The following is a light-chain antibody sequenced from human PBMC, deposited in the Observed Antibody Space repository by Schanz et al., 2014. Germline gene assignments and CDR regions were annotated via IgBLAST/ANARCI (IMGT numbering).Light chain of an antibody. CDR2: DVS. Sequence: QSVLTQPASVSGSPGQSITISCTGTSSDVGGYNFVSWYQQYPGKAPKLLIYDVSNWPSGVPDRFSGSKSANTASLTISGLQAEDEADYYCSSYTSNSSPVFGGGTKLTVL. CDR3: SSYTSNSSPV. V-gene: IGLV2-14*01. CDR1: SSDVGGYNF. J-gene: IGLJ3*02.